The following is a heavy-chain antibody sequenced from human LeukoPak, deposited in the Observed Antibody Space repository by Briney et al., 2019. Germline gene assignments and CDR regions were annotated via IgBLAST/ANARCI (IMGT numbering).Heavy chain of an antibody. Sequence: PSETLSLTCTVSGGSISSSSYYWGWIRQPPGKGLEWIGSIYYSGSTYYNPSLKSRVTISVDTSKNQFSLKLSSVTAADTAVYYCAIRWKQTFSFDYWGQGTLVTVSS. CDR2: IYYSGST. J-gene: IGHJ4*02. CDR3: AIRWKQTFSFDY. D-gene: IGHD5-18*01. V-gene: IGHV4-39*01. CDR1: GGSISSSSYY.